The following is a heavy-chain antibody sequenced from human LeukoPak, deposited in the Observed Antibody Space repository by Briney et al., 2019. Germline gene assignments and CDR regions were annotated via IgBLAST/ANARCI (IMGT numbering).Heavy chain of an antibody. D-gene: IGHD3-3*01. CDR3: AKDHYDFWSGYPKAEYFQH. V-gene: IGHV3-23*01. CDR1: GFTFSSYA. J-gene: IGHJ1*01. CDR2: ISGSGGST. Sequence: GGSLRLSCVASGFTFSSYAMSWVRQAPGKGLEWVSAISGSGGSTYYADSVKGRFTISRDNSKNTLYLQMNSLRAEDTAVYYCAKDHYDFWSGYPKAEYFQHWGQGTLVTVSS.